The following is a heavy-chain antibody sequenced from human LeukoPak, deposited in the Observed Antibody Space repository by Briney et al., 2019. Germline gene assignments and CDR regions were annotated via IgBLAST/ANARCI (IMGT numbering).Heavy chain of an antibody. CDR3: GSVTWSEHFSDFDY. CDR1: GYTFTGYY. V-gene: IGHV1-2*02. D-gene: IGHD3-3*01. J-gene: IGHJ4*02. CDR2: INPNSGGT. Sequence: ASVKVSCKASGYTFTGYYMHWVRQAPGQGLEWMGWINPNSGGTNYAQKFQGRVTMTRDTSISTAYMELSSLRYDDTAVYYCGSVTWSEHFSDFDYWGQGTLVTVSS.